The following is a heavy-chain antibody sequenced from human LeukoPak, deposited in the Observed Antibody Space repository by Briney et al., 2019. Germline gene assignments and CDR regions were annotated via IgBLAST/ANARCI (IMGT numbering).Heavy chain of an antibody. CDR1: GYTHTELS. J-gene: IGHJ4*02. CDR3: ATVPSPAYSSSWEYYFDY. V-gene: IGHV1-24*01. Sequence: ASVKVSCKVSGYTHTELSMHWVRQAPGKGLEWMGGFDPEDGETIYAQKFQGRVTMTEDTSTDTAYMELSSLRSEDTAVYYCATVPSPAYSSSWEYYFDYWGQGTLVTVSS. CDR2: FDPEDGET. D-gene: IGHD6-13*01.